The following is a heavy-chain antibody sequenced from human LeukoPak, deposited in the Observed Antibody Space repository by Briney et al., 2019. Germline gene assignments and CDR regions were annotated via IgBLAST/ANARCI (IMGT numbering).Heavy chain of an antibody. V-gene: IGHV4-59*08. CDR1: GGSISSYY. D-gene: IGHD4-23*01. Sequence: TSETLSLTCTVSGGSISSYYRSWIRQPPGKGLEWIGYIYYSGSTNYNPSLKSRVTISVDASKNQFSLKLSSVTAADTAVYYCARQYGGHAHFDYWGQGTLVTVSS. CDR3: ARQYGGHAHFDY. CDR2: IYYSGST. J-gene: IGHJ4*02.